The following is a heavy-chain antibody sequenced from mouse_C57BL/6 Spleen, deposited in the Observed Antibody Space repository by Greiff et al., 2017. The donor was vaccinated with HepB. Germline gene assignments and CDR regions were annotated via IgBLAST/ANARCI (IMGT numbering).Heavy chain of an antibody. V-gene: IGHV1-64*01. CDR3: ARGATGTGAY. CDR1: GYTFTSYW. CDR2: IHPNSGST. J-gene: IGHJ3*01. D-gene: IGHD4-1*01. Sequence: QVQLKQPGAELVKPGASVKLSCKASGYTFTSYWMHWVKQRPGQGLEWIGMIHPNSGSTNYTEKFKSKATLTVDKPSSTAYMQLSSLTSEDSAVYYCARGATGTGAYWGQGTLVTVSA.